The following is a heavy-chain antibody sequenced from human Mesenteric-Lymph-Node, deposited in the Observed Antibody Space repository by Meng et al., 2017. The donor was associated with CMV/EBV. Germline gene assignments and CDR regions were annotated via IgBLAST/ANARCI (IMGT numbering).Heavy chain of an antibody. V-gene: IGHV3-21*01. D-gene: IGHD3-10*01. J-gene: IGHJ4*02. CDR3: ARALTILALDY. CDR2: ISSSSSYI. Sequence: GESLKISCAASGFTFSSYTMTWLRQAPGKGLEWVSSISSSSSYIYYADSVKGRFTISRDNAKNSLYLQMNSLRAEDTAVYYCARALTILALDYWGQGTLVTVSS. CDR1: GFTFSSYT.